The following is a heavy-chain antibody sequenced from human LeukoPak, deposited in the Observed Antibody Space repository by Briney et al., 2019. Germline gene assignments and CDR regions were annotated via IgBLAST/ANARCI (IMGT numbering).Heavy chain of an antibody. D-gene: IGHD2-15*01. Sequence: GASVKVSCKASGYTFTSYGISWVRQAPGQGLEWMGWISAYNGNTNYAQKLQGRVTMTTDTSTSTAYMELRSLRSEDTAVYYCARASDCSGGSCPISYWGQGTLVTVSS. V-gene: IGHV1-18*01. J-gene: IGHJ4*02. CDR1: GYTFTSYG. CDR3: ARASDCSGGSCPISY. CDR2: ISAYNGNT.